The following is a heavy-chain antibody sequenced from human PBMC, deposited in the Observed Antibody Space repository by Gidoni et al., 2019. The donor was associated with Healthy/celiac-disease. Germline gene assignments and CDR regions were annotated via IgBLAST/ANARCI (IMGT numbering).Heavy chain of an antibody. J-gene: IGHJ3*02. CDR1: GFTFDDYA. D-gene: IGHD3-10*01. Sequence: DVQRVESGGGLVQPGRSLRRSCAASGFTFDDYAMHWVRQAPGKGMEWVSGNSWNSGSIGYADSVKGRFTISRDNAKNSLYLQMNSLRTEDTALYYYVKVYHLLWFGGAFDIWGQGTMVTVSS. CDR3: VKVYHLLWFGGAFDI. V-gene: IGHV3-9*01. CDR2: NSWNSGSI.